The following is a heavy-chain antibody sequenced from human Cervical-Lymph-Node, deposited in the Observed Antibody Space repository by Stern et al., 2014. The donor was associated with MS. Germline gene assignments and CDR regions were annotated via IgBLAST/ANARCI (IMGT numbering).Heavy chain of an antibody. J-gene: IGHJ4*02. CDR3: ATRRGCSGGSCSSRSLDY. D-gene: IGHD2-15*01. CDR1: GYTFTAYN. CDR2: LNPKSGVT. V-gene: IGHV1-2*06. Sequence: VQLVESGADVKKPGASGKASCKASGYTFTAYNMHWLQQAPGHALECMGRLNPKSGVTNYAQKFQDRVTMTRDTSISTVYMELSRLRSNDTAMYYCATRRGCSGGSCSSRSLDYWGQGTLVTVSS.